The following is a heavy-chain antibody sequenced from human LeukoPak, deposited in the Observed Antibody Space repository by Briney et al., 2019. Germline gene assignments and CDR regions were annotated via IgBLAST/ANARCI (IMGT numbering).Heavy chain of an antibody. V-gene: IGHV3-48*03. CDR1: GFTFSSYE. Sequence: GGSLRLSCTASGFTFSSYEINWVRQAPGKGLERVSYISSGGRTIYYADSVKGRFTISRDNSKNSLYLQMNSLRAEDTAIYYCARVRISGLELDYWGQGTLVTVSS. J-gene: IGHJ4*02. CDR2: ISSGGRTI. CDR3: ARVRISGLELDY. D-gene: IGHD3-3*02.